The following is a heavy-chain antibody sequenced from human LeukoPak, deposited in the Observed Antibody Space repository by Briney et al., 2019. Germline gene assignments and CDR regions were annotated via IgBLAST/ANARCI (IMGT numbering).Heavy chain of an antibody. D-gene: IGHD1-26*01. Sequence: GGSLRLPCAASGFTFSNFGMHWVCQAPGKGLEWVAFIRYDGSNKFYVDSVKGRFTISRDNSKNTLYLQMNSLRSEDTAVYYCAKVYYRDAFDIWGQGTMVTVSS. V-gene: IGHV3-30*02. J-gene: IGHJ3*02. CDR1: GFTFSNFG. CDR2: IRYDGSNK. CDR3: AKVYYRDAFDI.